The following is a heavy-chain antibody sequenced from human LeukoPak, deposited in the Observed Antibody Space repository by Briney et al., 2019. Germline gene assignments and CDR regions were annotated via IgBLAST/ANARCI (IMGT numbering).Heavy chain of an antibody. Sequence: PSETLSLTCTVSGGSISSGSYYWSWIRQPAGKGLEWIGRIYTRGSTNYNPSLKSRVTISVDTSKNQFSLKLSSVTAADTAVYYCARATMGNYYYYYYMDVWGKGTTVTVSS. CDR2: IYTRGST. D-gene: IGHD3-10*01. CDR3: ARATMGNYYYYYYMDV. J-gene: IGHJ6*03. V-gene: IGHV4-61*02. CDR1: GGSISSGSYY.